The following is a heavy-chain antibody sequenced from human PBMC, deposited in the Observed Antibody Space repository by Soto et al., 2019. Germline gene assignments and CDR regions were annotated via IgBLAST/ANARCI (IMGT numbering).Heavy chain of an antibody. CDR1: GGSISSSSYY. Sequence: SETLSLTCTVSGGSISSSSYYWGWIRRPPGKGLEWIGTIYYSGITYYNPSLKSRVTISVDTSKNQFSLKLTSVTAADTAVYYCARHGSNWGQGTLVTVSS. J-gene: IGHJ4*02. CDR3: ARHGSN. CDR2: IYYSGIT. V-gene: IGHV4-39*01.